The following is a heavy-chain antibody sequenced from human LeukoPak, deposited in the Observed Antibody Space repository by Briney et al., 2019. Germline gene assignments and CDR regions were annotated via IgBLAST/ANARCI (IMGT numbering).Heavy chain of an antibody. D-gene: IGHD5-12*01. J-gene: IGHJ3*02. CDR3: ARDSSLATITYAFDI. Sequence: RASVKVSCKASGYTFTSYYMHWVRQAPGQGLEWMGIINPSGGSTSYAQKFQGRVTMTRDTSTSTVYMELSSLRSEDTAVYYCARDSSLATITYAFDIWGQGTMVTVSS. V-gene: IGHV1-46*01. CDR2: INPSGGST. CDR1: GYTFTSYY.